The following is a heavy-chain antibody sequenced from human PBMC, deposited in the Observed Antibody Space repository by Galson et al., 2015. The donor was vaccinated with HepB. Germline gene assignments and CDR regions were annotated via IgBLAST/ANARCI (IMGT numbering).Heavy chain of an antibody. CDR1: GFTFDDYA. CDR3: AKEPSRRGGVAAAGTGMDY. CDR2: ISWNSGSI. J-gene: IGHJ4*02. Sequence: SLRLSCAASGFTFDDYAMHWVRQAPGKGLEWVSGISWNSGSIGYADSVKGRFTISRDNSKNTLYLQMNSLRAEDTAVYYCAKEPSRRGGVAAAGTGMDYWGQGTLVTVSS. V-gene: IGHV3-9*01. D-gene: IGHD6-13*01.